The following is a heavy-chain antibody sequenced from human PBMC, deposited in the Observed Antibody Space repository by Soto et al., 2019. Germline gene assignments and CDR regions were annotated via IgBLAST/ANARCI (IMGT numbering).Heavy chain of an antibody. J-gene: IGHJ5*02. V-gene: IGHV1-24*01. CDR3: TTYHGDYNFDH. Sequence: QVQLVQSGAEVNKPGASVKVSCQVSGYTLNEVAMHWVRQAPGKGLEWLGGFDPDEAETIYAQHFQGRVTMTEDTSTDTVYMELSSLRSEDTALYFCTTYHGDYNFDHWGQGTLVTVSS. D-gene: IGHD4-17*01. CDR2: FDPDEAET. CDR1: GYTLNEVA.